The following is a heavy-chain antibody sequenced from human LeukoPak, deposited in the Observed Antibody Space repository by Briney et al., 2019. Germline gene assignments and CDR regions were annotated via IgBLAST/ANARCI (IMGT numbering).Heavy chain of an antibody. Sequence: ASVKVSCKASGYTFTSYYMHWVRQAPGQGLEWMGIINPSGGSTSYAQKFQGRVTMTRDTYTSTVYMELSSLRSEDTAVYYCARAVSYKAADGTGRDYWGQGTLVTVSS. CDR1: GYTFTSYY. V-gene: IGHV1-46*01. D-gene: IGHD6-13*01. CDR2: INPSGGST. J-gene: IGHJ4*02. CDR3: ARAVSYKAADGTGRDY.